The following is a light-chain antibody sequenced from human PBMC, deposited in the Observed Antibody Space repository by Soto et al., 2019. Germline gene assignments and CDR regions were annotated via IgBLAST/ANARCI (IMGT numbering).Light chain of an antibody. CDR2: AAS. CDR3: QQYDGAPLT. J-gene: IGKJ3*01. CDR1: QTLSINS. Sequence: EIVLTQSPDTLSLSPGERATLFCRASQTLSINSLAWYQQKPGQAPRLLIYAASTRHTGIPDRFNGSGSGTDFALTINRLEHEDFAVYFCQQYDGAPLTFGPGTKVDVK. V-gene: IGKV3-20*01.